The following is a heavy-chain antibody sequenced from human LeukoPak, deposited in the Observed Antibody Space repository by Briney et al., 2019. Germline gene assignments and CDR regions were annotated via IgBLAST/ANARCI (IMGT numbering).Heavy chain of an antibody. J-gene: IGHJ6*03. Sequence: ASVKVSCKASGYTFTSYAMNWVRQAPGQGLEWMGWINTNTGNPTYAQGFTGRFVFSLDTSVSTAYLQISSLKAEDTAVYYRARTFGSGWYRVYYYYMDVWGKGTTVTVSS. CDR2: INTNTGNP. D-gene: IGHD6-19*01. V-gene: IGHV7-4-1*02. CDR1: GYTFTSYA. CDR3: ARTFGSGWYRVYYYYMDV.